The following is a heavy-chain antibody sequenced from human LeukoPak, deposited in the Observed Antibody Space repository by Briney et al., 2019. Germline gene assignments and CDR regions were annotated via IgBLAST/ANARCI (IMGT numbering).Heavy chain of an antibody. CDR1: GFTFSNYA. V-gene: IGHV3-30*01. CDR2: VSYDGSWD. Sequence: GRSLRLSCAASGFTFSNYAMHWVRQTPGKGLEWVAFVSYDGSWDSHSDSVKGRFTISRDDSKNTLYLQMTHLRAEDTAVYYCTREERGYIPAFWGQGTLVTVSS. D-gene: IGHD3-16*02. J-gene: IGHJ4*02. CDR3: TREERGYIPAF.